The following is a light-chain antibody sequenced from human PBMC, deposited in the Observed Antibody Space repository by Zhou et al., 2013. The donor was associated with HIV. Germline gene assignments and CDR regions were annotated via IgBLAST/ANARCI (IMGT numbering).Light chain of an antibody. Sequence: DIQMTQSPSTLSASVGDTVTITCRASQTISNSLAWYQQKPGKAPKLLIYKGSTLESGVPSRFSGAGSGTEFTFSISSLQPEDFAVYYCQQYLNSITFGGGTKIGDQT. V-gene: IGKV1-5*03. CDR3: QQYLNSIT. CDR2: KGS. CDR1: QTISNS. J-gene: IGKJ4*01.